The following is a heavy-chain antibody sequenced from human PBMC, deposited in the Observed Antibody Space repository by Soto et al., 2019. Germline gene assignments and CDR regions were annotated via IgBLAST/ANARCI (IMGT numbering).Heavy chain of an antibody. CDR3: ARLGGFYQSLDS. V-gene: IGHV4-61*08. J-gene: IGHJ5*01. CDR2: IYYSGTT. D-gene: IGHD3-22*01. Sequence: SETLSLTCTVSGGSISSGGYYWSWIRQPPGKGLEWIGYIYYSGTTNYNPSIKSRVTISVDSSKNQLSLNLTSVTAAYTAVYYCARLGGFYQSLDSWGQGTLVTVSS. CDR1: GGSISSGGYY.